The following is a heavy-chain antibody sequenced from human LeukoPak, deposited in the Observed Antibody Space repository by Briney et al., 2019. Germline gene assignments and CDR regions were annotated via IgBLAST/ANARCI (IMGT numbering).Heavy chain of an antibody. CDR2: INHSGST. Sequence: SETLSLTCAVYGGSFSGYYWSWIRQPPGKGLEWIGEINHSGSTNYNPSLKSRVTISVDTSKNQFSLKLSSVTAADTAVYYCARAGLRGGYYYYYMDVWGKGTTVTVSS. CDR1: GGSFSGYY. CDR3: ARAGLRGGYYYYYMDV. D-gene: IGHD2-15*01. J-gene: IGHJ6*03. V-gene: IGHV4-34*01.